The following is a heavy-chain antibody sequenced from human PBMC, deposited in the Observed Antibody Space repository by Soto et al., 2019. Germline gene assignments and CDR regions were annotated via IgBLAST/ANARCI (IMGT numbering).Heavy chain of an antibody. J-gene: IGHJ6*02. Sequence: QVQLQQWGAGLLKPSETLSLTCAVYGGSFSGYYWNWIRQPPGKGLEWIGEINHSGSTNYNPSLKSRVTISEDTSKNQFSLKLSSVTAADTAVYYCARVSGIYYYGMDVWGQGTTVTVSS. CDR1: GGSFSGYY. CDR2: INHSGST. CDR3: ARVSGIYYYGMDV. V-gene: IGHV4-34*01. D-gene: IGHD3-10*01.